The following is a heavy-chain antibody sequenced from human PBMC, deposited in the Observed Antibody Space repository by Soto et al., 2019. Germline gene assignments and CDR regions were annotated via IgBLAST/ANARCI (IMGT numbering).Heavy chain of an antibody. CDR1: GFTFSNYA. CDR3: AKSYLKYSSSWYLAFDI. Sequence: EVQLLESGGGLVQPGGSLRLSCVASGFTFSNYAMTWVRQAPGKGLEWVSSISGSGDATYYVDSVKGRFTISRDNSKNALYLQINSLRDEDTAVYYCAKSYLKYSSSWYLAFDIWGQGTMVAVSS. D-gene: IGHD6-13*01. V-gene: IGHV3-23*01. J-gene: IGHJ3*02. CDR2: ISGSGDAT.